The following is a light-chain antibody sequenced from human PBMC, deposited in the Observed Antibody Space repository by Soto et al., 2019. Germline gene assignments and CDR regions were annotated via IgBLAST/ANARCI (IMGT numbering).Light chain of an antibody. J-gene: IGLJ2*01. V-gene: IGLV2-14*03. CDR1: MRDIGAYNL. CDR3: SSFTSKSTLI. CDR2: EVR. Sequence: HSVLTQPPSVSGSPGQSITISCAGTMRDIGAYNLVSWYQQHPVKAPQLIIYEVRNRPSGISFRFSGSKSANTASLTISGLQAEDEADYYCSSFTSKSTLIFGGGTKVTVL.